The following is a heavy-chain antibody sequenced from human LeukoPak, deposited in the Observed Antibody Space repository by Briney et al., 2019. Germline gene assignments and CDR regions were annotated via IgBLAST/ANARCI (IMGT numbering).Heavy chain of an antibody. Sequence: PGGSLRLSCAASGFTFSSYAMSWVRQAPGKGLEWVSAISGSGGSTYYADSVKGRFTISRDNSKNTLYLQMNSLGAEDTAVYYCARDLGVAPASPDYWGQGTLVTVSS. CDR1: GFTFSSYA. D-gene: IGHD2-2*01. CDR3: ARDLGVAPASPDY. CDR2: ISGSGGST. V-gene: IGHV3-23*01. J-gene: IGHJ4*02.